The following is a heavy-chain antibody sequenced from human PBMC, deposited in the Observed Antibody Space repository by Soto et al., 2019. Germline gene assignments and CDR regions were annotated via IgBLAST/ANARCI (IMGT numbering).Heavy chain of an antibody. J-gene: IGHJ4*02. CDR2: ISYDGSNK. CDR1: GFTFSSYA. CDR3: ARDQSSGGDCPDY. V-gene: IGHV3-30-3*01. Sequence: QVQLVESGGGVVQPGRSLRLSCAASGFTFSSYAMHWVRRAPGKGLEWVAVISYDGSNKYYADSVKGRFTISRDNSKNTLYLQMNSLRAEDTAVYYCARDQSSGGDCPDYWGQGTLVTVSS. D-gene: IGHD2-21*02.